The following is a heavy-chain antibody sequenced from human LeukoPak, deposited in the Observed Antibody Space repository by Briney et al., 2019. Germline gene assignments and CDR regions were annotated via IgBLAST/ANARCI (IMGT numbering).Heavy chain of an antibody. CDR3: ARGNYFGSGTYYSPTSY. D-gene: IGHD3-10*01. CDR2: INGDGSTT. J-gene: IGHJ4*02. Sequence: GGSLRLSCAVSGITFSNYWMHWVPQAPGKGLVWVSRINGDGSTTAYAHSVQGRFTISRDNDKNPLYLQMNSLRAEDTAVYYCARGNYFGSGTYYSPTSYWGQGTRVTVSS. CDR1: GITFSNYW. V-gene: IGHV3-74*01.